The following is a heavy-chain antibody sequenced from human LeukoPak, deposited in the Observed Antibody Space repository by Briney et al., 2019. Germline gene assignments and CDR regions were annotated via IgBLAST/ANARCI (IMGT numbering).Heavy chain of an antibody. Sequence: SETLSLTCAVYGGSFRGYYWSWIRQPPGKGLEWIGEINHSGSTNYNPSLKSRVTISGDTSKNQSSLKLSSVTAADTAVYYCARGLSGGNDYYYGMYGWGQVTTVTASS. D-gene: IGHD1-26*01. J-gene: IGHJ6*02. CDR1: GGSFRGYY. CDR3: ARGLSGGNDYYYGMYG. CDR2: INHSGST. V-gene: IGHV4-34*01.